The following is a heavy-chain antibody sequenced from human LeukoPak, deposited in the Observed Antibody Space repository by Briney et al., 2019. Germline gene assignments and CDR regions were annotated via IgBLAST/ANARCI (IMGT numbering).Heavy chain of an antibody. CDR2: IYISGST. CDR3: ARDRGTWNDDGFDY. Sequence: SETLSLTCTVSGGSISYYYWSWIRQPAGKGLEWIGRIYISGSTNYNPSLKSRVTMSVDTSKNQFSLKLSSVTAADTAVYYCARDRGTWNDDGFDYWGQGTLVTVSS. D-gene: IGHD1-1*01. CDR1: GGSISYYY. V-gene: IGHV4-4*07. J-gene: IGHJ4*02.